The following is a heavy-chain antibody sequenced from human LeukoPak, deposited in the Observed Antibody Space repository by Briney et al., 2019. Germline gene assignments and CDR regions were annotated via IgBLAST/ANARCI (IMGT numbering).Heavy chain of an antibody. D-gene: IGHD6-19*01. J-gene: IGHJ5*02. Sequence: GGSLRLSCAASGFTFSSYEMNWVRQAPGKGLEWVSYISSSGSTIYYADSVKGRFTISRDNAKNSLYLQMNSLRAEDTAVYYCARDLAVAVEVNWFDLWGQGTLVTVSS. CDR2: ISSSGSTI. V-gene: IGHV3-48*03. CDR1: GFTFSSYE. CDR3: ARDLAVAVEVNWFDL.